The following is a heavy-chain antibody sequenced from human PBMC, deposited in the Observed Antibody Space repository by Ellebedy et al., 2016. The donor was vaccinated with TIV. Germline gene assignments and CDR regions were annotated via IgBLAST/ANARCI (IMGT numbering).Heavy chain of an antibody. CDR3: ARKSLSNWSFDL. Sequence: MPSETLSLTCTVSGGSISSYYWSWIRQPPGKGLEWIGYIYYSGSTNYNPSLKSRVAISVDTSKSQFSLNLNSVTAADTAVYYCARKSLSNWSFDLWGRGTLVTVSS. CDR2: IYYSGST. J-gene: IGHJ2*01. CDR1: GGSISSYY. V-gene: IGHV4-59*01.